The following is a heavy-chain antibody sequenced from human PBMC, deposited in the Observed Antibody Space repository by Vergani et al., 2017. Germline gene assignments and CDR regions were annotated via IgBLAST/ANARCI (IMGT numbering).Heavy chain of an antibody. CDR3: ARVVSRGILTKLAWFDP. CDR1: GGTFSSYA. CDR2: IIPIFGTA. Sequence: VQSGDEVKKPGSSVKVSCKASGGTFSSYAISWVRQAPGQGLEWMGGIIPIFGTANYAQKFQGRVTITADESTSTAYMELSSLRSEDTAVYYCARVVSRGILTKLAWFDPWGQGTLVTVSS. V-gene: IGHV1-69*01. J-gene: IGHJ5*02. D-gene: IGHD3-9*01.